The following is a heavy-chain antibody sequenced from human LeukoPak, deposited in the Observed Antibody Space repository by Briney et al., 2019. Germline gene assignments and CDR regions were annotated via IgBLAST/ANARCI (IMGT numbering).Heavy chain of an antibody. Sequence: GGSLRLSCAASGFTFSSYSMNWVRQAPGKGLEWVSSISSSSNYIYYADSVKGRFTISRDNAKNSLYLQINSLRAEDTAVYYCARENGGSYGSNYWGQGALVTVSS. D-gene: IGHD1-26*01. CDR3: ARENGGSYGSNY. CDR2: ISSSSNYI. J-gene: IGHJ4*02. CDR1: GFTFSSYS. V-gene: IGHV3-21*01.